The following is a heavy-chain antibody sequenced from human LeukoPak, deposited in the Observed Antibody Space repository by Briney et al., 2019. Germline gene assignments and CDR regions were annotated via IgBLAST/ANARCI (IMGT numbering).Heavy chain of an antibody. Sequence: ASVKVSCKVSGYTFTDYYMHWVQQAPGKWLEWMGLVDPEDGETIYAEKFQGRVTITADTSTDTAYMELSSLRSEDTAVYYCATGSVEMATNTLDYWGQGTLVTVSS. V-gene: IGHV1-69-2*01. CDR2: VDPEDGET. CDR1: GYTFTDYY. J-gene: IGHJ4*02. CDR3: ATGSVEMATNTLDY. D-gene: IGHD5-24*01.